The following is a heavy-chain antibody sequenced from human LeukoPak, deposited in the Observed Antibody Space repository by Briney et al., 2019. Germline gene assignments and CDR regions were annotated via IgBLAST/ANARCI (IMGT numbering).Heavy chain of an antibody. CDR1: GGSISSGGYY. V-gene: IGHV4-31*03. CDR3: ARGLAAAGNFGY. Sequence: SQTLSLTCTVSGGSISSGGYYWSWIRQHPGKGLEWIGYIYYSGSTYYNPSLKSRVTISVDTSKNQFSLKLSSVTAADTAVYYCARGLAAAGNFGYWGQGTLVTVSS. D-gene: IGHD6-13*01. J-gene: IGHJ4*02. CDR2: IYYSGST.